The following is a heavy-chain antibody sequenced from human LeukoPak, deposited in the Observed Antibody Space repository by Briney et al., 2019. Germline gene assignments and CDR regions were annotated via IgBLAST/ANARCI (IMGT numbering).Heavy chain of an antibody. CDR3: AKVGHPTDIVLVPAAHSDLGTFDH. CDR2: INPNSGVT. Sequence: ASVRVSCKASGYTFTGYYLHWVRQAPGQGLEWMGWINPNSGVTNYAQKFQGRVSMTRDTSISTAYMDLSRLNFDDTAVYYRAKVGHPTDIVLVPAAHSDLGTFDHWGQGTLVTVSS. CDR1: GYTFTGYY. J-gene: IGHJ4*02. D-gene: IGHD2-8*02. V-gene: IGHV1-2*02.